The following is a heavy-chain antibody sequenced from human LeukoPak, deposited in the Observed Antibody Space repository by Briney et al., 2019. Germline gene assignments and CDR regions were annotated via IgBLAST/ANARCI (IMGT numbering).Heavy chain of an antibody. CDR3: AREGPGIPDYYDSSGYYGVAFDI. D-gene: IGHD3-22*01. Sequence: SETLSLTCTVSGGSISSSNNYWGWIRQPPGKGLEWIGSIYYSGSTYYNPSLKSRVTISLDTSKNQFSLKLSSVTAADTAVYYCAREGPGIPDYYDSSGYYGVAFDIWGQGTMVTVSS. V-gene: IGHV4-39*07. CDR1: GGSISSSNNY. J-gene: IGHJ3*02. CDR2: IYYSGST.